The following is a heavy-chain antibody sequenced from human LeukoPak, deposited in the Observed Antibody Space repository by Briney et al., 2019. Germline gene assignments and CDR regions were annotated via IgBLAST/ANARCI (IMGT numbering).Heavy chain of an antibody. CDR1: GGSISDSY. D-gene: IGHD3-10*01. CDR2: IYYSGST. V-gene: IGHV4-59*01. CDR3: ARGVRGVIDY. Sequence: SETLSLTCTVSGGSISDSYWNWIRQPPGKGLEWIGYIYYSGSTNYNPSLKSRVTISIDTSKKQFSLKLSSVTAADTAVYYCARGVRGVIDYCGQGTLVTVSS. J-gene: IGHJ4*02.